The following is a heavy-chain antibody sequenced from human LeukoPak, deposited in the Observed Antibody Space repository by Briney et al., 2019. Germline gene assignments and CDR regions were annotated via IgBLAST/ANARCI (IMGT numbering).Heavy chain of an antibody. CDR1: GFTFSSYG. CDR3: VRDVLFAVGDTFDI. CDR2: MNGRGVRT. D-gene: IGHD3-10*02. Sequence: GGSLRLSCAASGFTFSSYGMSWVRQAPGKGLEWVSRMNGRGVRTYYADSVKGRFTISRDNSKNTLYLEMNTLTTEDTAVYYCVRDVLFAVGDTFDIWGQGTVVTVSS. J-gene: IGHJ3*02. V-gene: IGHV3-23*01.